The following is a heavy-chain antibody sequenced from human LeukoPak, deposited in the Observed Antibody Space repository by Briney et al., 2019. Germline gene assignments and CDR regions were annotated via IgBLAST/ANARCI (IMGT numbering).Heavy chain of an antibody. Sequence: GGSLRLSCAASGFTFSSYSMNWVRQAPGKGLEWVSSISSSSSYIYYADSVKGRFTISRDNAKNSLYLQMNSLRAEDTAVYYCARDSREYSSSPTQFDYWSQGTLVTVSS. CDR2: ISSSSSYI. CDR3: ARDSREYSSSPTQFDY. J-gene: IGHJ4*02. CDR1: GFTFSSYS. V-gene: IGHV3-21*01. D-gene: IGHD6-6*01.